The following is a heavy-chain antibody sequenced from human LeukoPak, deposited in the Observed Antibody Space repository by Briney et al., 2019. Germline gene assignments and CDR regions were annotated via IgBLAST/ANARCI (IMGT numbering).Heavy chain of an antibody. V-gene: IGHV3-43*01. J-gene: IGHJ4*02. D-gene: IGHD3-16*01. CDR2: ISWDGDTT. CDR1: GFTFDDYT. Sequence: GGSLRLSCAASGFTFDDYTMHWVRQAPGKGLEWVSLISWDGDTTHYVDSVKGRFTISRDNSKNSLYLQMNSLRTEDTALYYCVKDTVGGSGGHYLDYWGQGTLVTVSS. CDR3: VKDTVGGSGGHYLDY.